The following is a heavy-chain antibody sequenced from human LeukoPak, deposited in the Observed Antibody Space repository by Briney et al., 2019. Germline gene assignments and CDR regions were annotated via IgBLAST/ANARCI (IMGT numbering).Heavy chain of an antibody. CDR3: ARDRGIAVAGRAFDI. Sequence: ASVKVSCKASGYTFTSYYMHWVRQAPGQGLEWMGIINPSGGSTSYAQKFQGRVTMTRDMSTSTVYMELSSLRSEDTAVYYCARDRGIAVAGRAFDICGQGTMVTVSS. CDR2: INPSGGST. CDR1: GYTFTSYY. D-gene: IGHD6-19*01. V-gene: IGHV1-46*01. J-gene: IGHJ3*02.